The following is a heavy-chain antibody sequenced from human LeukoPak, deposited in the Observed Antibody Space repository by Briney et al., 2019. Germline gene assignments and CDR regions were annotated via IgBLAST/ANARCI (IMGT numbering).Heavy chain of an antibody. CDR2: IYYSGRT. V-gene: IGHV4-59*01. J-gene: IGHJ4*02. D-gene: IGHD3-22*01. CDR3: ARGARYYYDSSGYYLPPHFDY. CDR1: GGSISSYY. Sequence: PSETLSLTCTVSGGSISSYYWSWLRQPPGKGLEWLRNIYYSGRTNYNPSLKSGVTISVDTSNNQFSQMLSSGTAAATAVYYCARGARYYYDSSGYYLPPHFDYWGQGTLVTVSS.